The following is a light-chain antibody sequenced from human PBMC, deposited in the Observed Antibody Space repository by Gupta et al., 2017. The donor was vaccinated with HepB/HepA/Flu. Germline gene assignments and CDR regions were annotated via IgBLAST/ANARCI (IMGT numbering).Light chain of an antibody. J-gene: IGKJ4*01. CDR1: QTIRNNY. Sequence: IVLTQSPGTLSLSPGERATLSCRASQTIRNNYVAWYQQKPGQAPRLLIYGASSRATGVPDRFSGSGSGPDFSLIIKRLEPEDSAMYYCQQDSSSGLTFGGGTKVEI. V-gene: IGKV3-20*01. CDR3: QQDSSSGLT. CDR2: GAS.